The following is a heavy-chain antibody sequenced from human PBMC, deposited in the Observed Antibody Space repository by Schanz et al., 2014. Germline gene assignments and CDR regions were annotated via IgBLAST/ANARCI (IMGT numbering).Heavy chain of an antibody. Sequence: EVQLVESGGGLVQPGGSLRLSCAASGFTFSAYYMDWVRQAPGKGLEWVSAMNESHSTIYYADSVRGRFTISSDSSKNTLYLQMNSLRVEDTAVYFCVSQTGSPNYWGQGTLVTVSS. D-gene: IGHD6-13*01. J-gene: IGHJ4*02. CDR2: MNESHSTI. CDR1: GFTFSAYY. V-gene: IGHV3-23*04. CDR3: VSQTGSPNY.